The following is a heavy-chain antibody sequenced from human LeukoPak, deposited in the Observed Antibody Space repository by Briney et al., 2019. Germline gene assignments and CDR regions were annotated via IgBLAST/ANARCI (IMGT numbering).Heavy chain of an antibody. D-gene: IGHD5-18*01. CDR2: IYTSGST. Sequence: SYTLSLTCTVCGGCISSYYWRWLRQPAGKELDWIGRIYTSGSTKYNPSLKSRVTMSVDTSKNQFSLKLSSVTAADTGVYYCARGGYSYGYGEYYYYMDVWGKGTTVTVPS. V-gene: IGHV4-4*07. CDR1: GGCISSYY. CDR3: ARGGYSYGYGEYYYYMDV. J-gene: IGHJ6*03.